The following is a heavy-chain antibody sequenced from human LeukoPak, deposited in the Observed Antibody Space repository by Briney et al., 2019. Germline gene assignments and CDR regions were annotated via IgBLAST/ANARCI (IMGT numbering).Heavy chain of an antibody. V-gene: IGHV1-8*01. CDR1: GYTFTSYD. Sequence: ASVKVSCKASGYTFTSYDINWVRQATGQGLEWMGWMNPNSGNTGYAQKFQGRVTMTRNTSISTAYMELSSLRSEDTAVYYCARGLSCGSTTCYGGVMPVAVNYFYYYMDVWGKGTTVTVSS. D-gene: IGHD2-2*01. CDR2: MNPNSGNT. J-gene: IGHJ6*03. CDR3: ARGLSCGSTTCYGGVMPVAVNYFYYYMDV.